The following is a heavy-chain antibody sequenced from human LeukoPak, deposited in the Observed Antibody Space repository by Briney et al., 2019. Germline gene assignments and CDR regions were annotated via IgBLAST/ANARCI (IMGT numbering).Heavy chain of an antibody. V-gene: IGHV3-66*01. CDR2: IYSGGST. CDR1: GFTVSSNY. J-gene: IGHJ4*02. CDR3: AKPDGTLQFEY. Sequence: GGSLRLSCAASGFTVSSNYMSWVRQAPGKGLEWVSVIYSGGSTYYADSVKGRFTISRDNSKNTLYLQMNSLRAEDTAVYYCAKPDGTLQFEYWGQGTLVTVSS. D-gene: IGHD5-24*01.